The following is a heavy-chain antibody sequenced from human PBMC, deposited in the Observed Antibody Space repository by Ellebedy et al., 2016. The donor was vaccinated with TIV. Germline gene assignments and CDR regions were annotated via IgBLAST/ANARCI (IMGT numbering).Heavy chain of an antibody. V-gene: IGHV1-46*01. CDR2: INPTSGSS. CDR3: ARGDNYYYDSSGYYYSY. J-gene: IGHJ4*02. Sequence: ASVKVSCKASGYTFTSYFLCWVRQAPGQGLEWMGIINPTSGSSNYAQKFQGRVTMTRDTSTSTVHMDLSSLRSEDTAVYYCARGDNYYYDSSGYYYSYWGQGTLVTVSS. D-gene: IGHD3-22*01. CDR1: GYTFTSYF.